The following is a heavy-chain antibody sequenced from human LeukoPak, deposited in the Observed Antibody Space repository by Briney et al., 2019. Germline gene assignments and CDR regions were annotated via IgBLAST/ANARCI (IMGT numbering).Heavy chain of an antibody. V-gene: IGHV3-7*03. CDR3: ARDIYFSGSVRSFDS. J-gene: IGHJ4*02. Sequence: GGSLRLSCAASGFSFSTYWMSWVRQAPGKGLEWVANIKNGGSDKYYMDSVKGRFTISRDNAKHSLYLQLNSLRADDTAVYYCARDIYFSGSVRSFDSWGQGTLVTVSS. D-gene: IGHD3-10*01. CDR2: IKNGGSDK. CDR1: GFSFSTYW.